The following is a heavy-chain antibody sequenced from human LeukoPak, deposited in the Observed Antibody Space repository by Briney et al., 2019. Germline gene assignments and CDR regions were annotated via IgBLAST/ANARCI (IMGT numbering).Heavy chain of an antibody. V-gene: IGHV1-18*01. Sequence: ASVKVSCKASGYTFTSYGISWVRQAPGQGLEWMGWISAYNGNTNYAQKLQGRVTMTTDTSTSTAYMELRSLRSDDTAVYYCARGGYYDILTGYYLIDYWGQGTLVTVSS. CDR2: ISAYNGNT. CDR3: ARGGYYDILTGYYLIDY. CDR1: GYTFTSYG. D-gene: IGHD3-9*01. J-gene: IGHJ4*02.